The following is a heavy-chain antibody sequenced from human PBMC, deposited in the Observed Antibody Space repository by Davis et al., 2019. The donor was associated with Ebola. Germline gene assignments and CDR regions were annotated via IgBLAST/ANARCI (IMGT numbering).Heavy chain of an antibody. V-gene: IGHV3-33*01. Sequence: PGGSLRLSCAASGFTFSSYGMHWVRQAPGKGLEWVAVIWYDGSNKYYADSVKGRFTISRDNSKNTLYLQMNSLRAEDTAVYYCVREGYNWNDGGAFDYWGQGTLVTVSS. D-gene: IGHD1-1*01. CDR1: GFTFSSYG. J-gene: IGHJ4*02. CDR2: IWYDGSNK. CDR3: VREGYNWNDGGAFDY.